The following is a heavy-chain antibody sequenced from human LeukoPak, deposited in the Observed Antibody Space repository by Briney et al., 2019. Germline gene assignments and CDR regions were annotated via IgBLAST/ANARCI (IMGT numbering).Heavy chain of an antibody. CDR2: IRYDGSSK. CDR3: AELGITMIGGV. V-gene: IGHV3-30*02. J-gene: IGHJ6*04. CDR1: GFTFSSYG. Sequence: GGSLRLSCAASGFTFSSYGMHWVRQSPGKGLEWVAFIRYDGSSKYYADSVKGRFTISRDNAKNSLYLQMNSLRAEDTAVYYCAELGITMIGGVWGKGTTVTISS. D-gene: IGHD3-10*02.